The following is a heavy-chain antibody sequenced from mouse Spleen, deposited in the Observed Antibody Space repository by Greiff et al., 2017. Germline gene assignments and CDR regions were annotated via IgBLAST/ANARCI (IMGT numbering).Heavy chain of an antibody. CDR3: ARRGGHYYDGRDYFDY. V-gene: IGHV1-85*01. D-gene: IGHD1-1*01. CDR2: IYPRDGST. Sequence: VQVVESGPELVKPGASVKLSCKASGYTFTSYDINWVKQRPGQGLEWIGWIYPRDGSTKYNEKFKGKATLTVDTSSSTAYMELHSLTSEDSAVYFCARRGGHYYDGRDYFDYWGQGTTLTVSS. J-gene: IGHJ2*01. CDR1: GYTFTSYD.